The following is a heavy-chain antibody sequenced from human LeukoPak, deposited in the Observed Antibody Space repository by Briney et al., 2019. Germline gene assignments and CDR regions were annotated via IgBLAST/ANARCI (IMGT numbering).Heavy chain of an antibody. CDR3: ARDLSEKYSSDY. V-gene: IGHV3-30-3*01. Sequence: PGGSLRLSCAASGFTFSRYAMHWARQAPGKGLEWVTFISFNGDTTYYADSVKGRFTISRDNSKRMVYLQMNSLRAEDTAVYYCARDLSEKYSSDYWGQGTLVIASS. CDR2: ISFNGDTT. J-gene: IGHJ4*02. D-gene: IGHD2-15*01. CDR1: GFTFSRYA.